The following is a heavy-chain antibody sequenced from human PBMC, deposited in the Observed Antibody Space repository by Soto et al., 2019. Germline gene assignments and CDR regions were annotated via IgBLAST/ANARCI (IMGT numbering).Heavy chain of an antibody. CDR1: GFTFSSYS. CDR3: ARSFHDYGDY. CDR2: ISSSSSYI. J-gene: IGHJ4*02. V-gene: IGHV3-21*01. Sequence: EVQLVESGGGLVKPGGSLRLSCAASGFTFSSYSMNWVRQAPGKGLEWVSSISSSSSYIYYVDSVKGRFTISRDNAKNSLYLQMNSLRAVDTAVYYCARSFHDYGDYWGQGTLVTVSS.